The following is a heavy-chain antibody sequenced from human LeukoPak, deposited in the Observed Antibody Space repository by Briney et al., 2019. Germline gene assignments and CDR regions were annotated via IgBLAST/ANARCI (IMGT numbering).Heavy chain of an antibody. V-gene: IGHV4-34*01. CDR2: INHSGST. D-gene: IGHD6-19*01. CDR1: GGSFSSYY. Sequence: SETLSLTCAVYGGSFSSYYWSWIHQPPGKGLEWIGEINHSGSTNYNPSLKSRVTIAGDTSKNQFSLKLSSVTAADTAVYYCASTYSSGWYWFQHWGQGTLVTASS. CDR3: ASTYSSGWYWFQH. J-gene: IGHJ1*01.